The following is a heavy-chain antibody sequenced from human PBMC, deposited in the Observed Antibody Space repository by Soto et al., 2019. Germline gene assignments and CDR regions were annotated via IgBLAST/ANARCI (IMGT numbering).Heavy chain of an antibody. CDR2: INHSGST. J-gene: IGHJ6*02. V-gene: IGHV4-34*01. CDR1: GGSFSGYY. Sequence: KPSETLSLTCAVYGGSFSGYYWSWIRQPPGKGLEWIGEINHSGSTNYNPSLKSRVTISVDTSKNQFSLKLSPVTAADTAVYYCARIPESKRHIVVVPAATHYGMDVWGQGTTVTVSS. CDR3: ARIPESKRHIVVVPAATHYGMDV. D-gene: IGHD2-2*01.